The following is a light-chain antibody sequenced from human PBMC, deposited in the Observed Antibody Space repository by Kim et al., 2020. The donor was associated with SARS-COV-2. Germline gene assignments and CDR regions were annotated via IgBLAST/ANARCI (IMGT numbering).Light chain of an antibody. CDR3: QLRYNWPPMLT. CDR2: DAS. V-gene: IGKV3-11*01. Sequence: EIVLTQSPATLSLSSGASATLSCRASESVSHNLAWYQQQPGQSPRLLIHDASSRAAGVPARFRGRGSGTDFTLTISSLETEDFAFYYCQLRYNWPPMLTFGQGTKLEI. CDR1: ESVSHN. J-gene: IGKJ2*01.